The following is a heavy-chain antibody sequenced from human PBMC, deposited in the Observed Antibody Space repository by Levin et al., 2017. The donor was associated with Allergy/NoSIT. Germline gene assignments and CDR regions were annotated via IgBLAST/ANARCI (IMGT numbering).Heavy chain of an antibody. CDR2: ISYDGSNK. D-gene: IGHD6-6*01. V-gene: IGHV3-30*18. CDR1: GFTFSSYG. Sequence: GGSLRLSCAASGFTFSSYGMHWVRQAPGKGLEWVAVISYDGSNKYYADSVKGRFTISRDNSKNTLYLQMNSLRAEDTAVYYCAKLGLAARDAFDIWGQGTMVTVSS. CDR3: AKLGLAARDAFDI. J-gene: IGHJ3*02.